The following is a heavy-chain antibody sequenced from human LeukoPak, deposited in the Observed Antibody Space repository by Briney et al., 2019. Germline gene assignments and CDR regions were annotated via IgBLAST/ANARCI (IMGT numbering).Heavy chain of an antibody. CDR3: ARVNSYGNYFDY. CDR1: GSSINSYY. Sequence: SETLSLTCTVSGSSINSYYWTWIRQPPGKGLEWIGYIHYSGSTTYNASLKSRVTILLDRSKNQFSLKLGSVTAEDTAVYYCARVNSYGNYFDYWGQGTLVTVSS. J-gene: IGHJ4*02. D-gene: IGHD5-18*01. V-gene: IGHV4-59*01. CDR2: IHYSGST.